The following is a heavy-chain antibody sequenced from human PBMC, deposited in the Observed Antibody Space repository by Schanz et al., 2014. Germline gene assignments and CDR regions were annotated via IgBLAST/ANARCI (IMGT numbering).Heavy chain of an antibody. Sequence: EVQLVESGGGLVKPGGSLRLSCAASGFTFSSYWMSWVRQAPGKGLEWVANIKQDGSEKYYVDAVKGRFTISRDNAKNSMYLHMKSLRGEDTAVYYCARDNYYGSGSCAYWGQGTLVTVAS. CDR3: ARDNYYGSGSCAY. J-gene: IGHJ4*02. V-gene: IGHV3-7*04. CDR2: IKQDGSEK. D-gene: IGHD3-10*01. CDR1: GFTFSSYW.